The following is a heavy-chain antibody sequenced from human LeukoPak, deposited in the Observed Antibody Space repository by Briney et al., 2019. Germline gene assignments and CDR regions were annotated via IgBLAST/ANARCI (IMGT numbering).Heavy chain of an antibody. CDR3: VVWGEDRSGHRFDF. V-gene: IGHV3-23*01. CDR1: GFTFSSYV. D-gene: IGHD3-22*01. J-gene: IGHJ4*02. CDR2: ISGSGGST. Sequence: AGGSLRLSCAASGFTFSSYVMSWVRQAPGKGLEWVSVISGSGGSTYYADSVKGRFTISRDNAKNTLYLQMNGLRVEDTAVYYCVVWGEDRSGHRFDFWGQGTLVTVSS.